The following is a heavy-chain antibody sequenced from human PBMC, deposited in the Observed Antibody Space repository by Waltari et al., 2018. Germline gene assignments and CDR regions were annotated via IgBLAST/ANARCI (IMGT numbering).Heavy chain of an antibody. D-gene: IGHD4-17*01. CDR1: GGSISSSSYY. V-gene: IGHV4-39*01. CDR2: IYYSGST. Sequence: QLQLQESGPGLVKPSETLSLTCTVSGGSISSSSYYWGWIRQPPGKGLEWIGSIYYSGSTYYNPSLKSRVTISVDTSKNQFSLKLSSVTAADTAVYYCARQLKGWGRRTTVVTPTYWGQGTLVTVSS. CDR3: ARQLKGWGRRTTVVTPTY. J-gene: IGHJ4*02.